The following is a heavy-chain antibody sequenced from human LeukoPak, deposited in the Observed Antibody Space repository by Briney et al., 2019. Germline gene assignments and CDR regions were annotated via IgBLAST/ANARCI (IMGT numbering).Heavy chain of an antibody. Sequence: SETLSLTCTVPDASISVSSYYWVWIRQPPGKGLEWIGTIFYTGNTYYNPSLESRLTISVDTSKNQFSLKMNSVTAADTAVYYCAREGGPYRPLDYSGQGTLVTVAS. CDR3: AREGGPYRPLDY. J-gene: IGHJ4*02. V-gene: IGHV4-39*07. CDR2: IFYTGNT. CDR1: DASISVSSYY.